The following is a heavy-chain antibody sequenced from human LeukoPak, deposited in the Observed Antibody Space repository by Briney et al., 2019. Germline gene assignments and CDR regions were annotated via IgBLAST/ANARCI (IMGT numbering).Heavy chain of an antibody. D-gene: IGHD6-13*01. J-gene: IGHJ4*02. CDR3: ARGLGIVAAGTSLDY. V-gene: IGHV4-34*01. CDR1: GASITNFY. CDR2: INHSRST. Sequence: SETLSLTCAVSGASITNFYWSWLRQPPGKGLEWIGDINHSRSTNYNPSLKSRVTISVDTSKNQFSLKLSSVTAADTAVYYCARGLGIVAAGTSLDYWGQGTLVTVSS.